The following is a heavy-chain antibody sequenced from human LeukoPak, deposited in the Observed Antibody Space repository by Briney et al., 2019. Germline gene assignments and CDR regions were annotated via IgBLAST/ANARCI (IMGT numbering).Heavy chain of an antibody. J-gene: IGHJ4*02. CDR1: GFTFSSYS. V-gene: IGHV3-48*04. CDR3: ARLRGYSYCYVDF. D-gene: IGHD5-18*01. Sequence: GGSLRLFCAASGFTFSSYSMNWVRQAPGKGLEWVSYISSSGGTIDYADSVRGRFTISRDNAKNSLYLQMNSLRAEDTAVYYCARLRGYSYCYVDFWGRGTLVTVSS. CDR2: ISSSGGTI.